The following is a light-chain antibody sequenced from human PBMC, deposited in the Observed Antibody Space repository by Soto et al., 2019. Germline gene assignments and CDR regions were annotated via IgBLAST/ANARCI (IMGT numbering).Light chain of an antibody. CDR2: SNS. J-gene: IGLJ3*02. V-gene: IGLV1-44*01. CDR1: SSNSGSNT. CDR3: AAWDDSVNGWV. Sequence: QSVLTQPPSASGTPGQRVTISCSGSSSNSGSNTVDWYQQLPGTAPKLLIYSNSQRPSGVPDRFSGSKSGTSASLAISGLQSEDEADYYCAAWDDSVNGWVFGGGTKLTVL.